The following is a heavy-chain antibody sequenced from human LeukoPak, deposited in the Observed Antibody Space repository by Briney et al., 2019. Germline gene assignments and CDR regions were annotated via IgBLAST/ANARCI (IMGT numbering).Heavy chain of an antibody. CDR2: KYIGGST. CDR1: GFTVSTNY. D-gene: IGHD6-19*01. V-gene: IGHV3-53*01. J-gene: IGHJ4*02. CDR3: ARDRAVPGRGYYFDC. Sequence: GGSLRLSCAASGFTVSTNYMSWVRQAPGKGLEWVSTKYIGGSTYYADSVKGRFTISRDNSKNTLYLQMNSLRAEDTAVYYCARDRAVPGRGYYFDCWGQGTLVTVSS.